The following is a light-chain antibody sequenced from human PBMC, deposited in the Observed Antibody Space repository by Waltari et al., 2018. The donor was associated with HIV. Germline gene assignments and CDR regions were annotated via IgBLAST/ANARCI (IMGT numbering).Light chain of an antibody. V-gene: IGLV2-14*01. CDR3: SSYTSSRTWV. CDR2: EVS. CDR1: SSDVGGYYF. Sequence: QSALTQPASVSGSPGQSITISCTGTSSDVGGYYFLSWYQQHPGKAPNLMIYEVSNRPSGVSNRFSGSKSGNTVSLTISGLQAEDEADDYCSSYTSSRTWVFGGGTKLTVL. J-gene: IGLJ3*02.